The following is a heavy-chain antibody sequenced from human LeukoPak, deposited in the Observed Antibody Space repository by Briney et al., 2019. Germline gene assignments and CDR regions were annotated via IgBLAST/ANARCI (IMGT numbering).Heavy chain of an antibody. Sequence: PSETLSLTCTVSGVSISSYYCSWIRQPPGKGLEWIGDIYYGGSTNYNPSLKSRISISVDTSKNQFSLKLSSVTAADTAVYYCARSYGSGSFYYFDYWGQGTLVTASS. J-gene: IGHJ4*02. CDR1: GVSISSYY. V-gene: IGHV4-59*01. CDR2: IYYGGST. CDR3: ARSYGSGSFYYFDY. D-gene: IGHD3-10*01.